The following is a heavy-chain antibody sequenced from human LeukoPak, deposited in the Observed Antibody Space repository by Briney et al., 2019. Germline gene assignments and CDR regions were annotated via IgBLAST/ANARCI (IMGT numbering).Heavy chain of an antibody. CDR1: GGSISSSSYY. CDR3: ARHGGEWELLSHDY. CDR2: IYYSGST. Sequence: SETLSLTCTVSGGSISSSSYYWGWIRQPPGKGLEWTGSIYYSGSTYYNPSLKSRVTISVDTSKNQFSLKLSSVTAADTAVYYCARHGGEWELLSHDYWGQGTLVTVSS. J-gene: IGHJ4*02. D-gene: IGHD1-26*01. V-gene: IGHV4-39*01.